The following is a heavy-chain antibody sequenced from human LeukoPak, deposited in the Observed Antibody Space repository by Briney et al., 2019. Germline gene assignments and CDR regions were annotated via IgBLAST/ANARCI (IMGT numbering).Heavy chain of an antibody. J-gene: IGHJ6*02. CDR1: GGSISSSSYY. D-gene: IGHD2-15*01. CDR2: IYYSGST. CDR3: ARHYGQDYCSGGSCYSYYYYGMDV. Sequence: SETLSLTCTVSGGSISSSSYYWGWIRQPPGKGLEWIGSIYYSGSTYYNPSLKSRVTISVDTSKNQFSLKLSSVTAADTAVYYCARHYGQDYCSGGSCYSYYYYGMDVWGQGTTVTVSS. V-gene: IGHV4-39*01.